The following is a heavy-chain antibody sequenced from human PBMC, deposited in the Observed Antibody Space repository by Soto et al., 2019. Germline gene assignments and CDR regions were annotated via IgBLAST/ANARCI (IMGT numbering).Heavy chain of an antibody. Sequence: QITLKESGPPLVKPTQTLTLTCTFSGFSLSTSGVGVGWIRQPPGKALEWLALIYWDDDKRYSPSLKSRLTITKDTPKNQVVLTMTNMDPVDTATYYCAHSIRGFRAYNPWDWFDPWGQGTLVTVSS. CDR1: GFSLSTSGVG. D-gene: IGHD1-1*01. V-gene: IGHV2-5*02. CDR3: AHSIRGFRAYNPWDWFDP. CDR2: IYWDDDK. J-gene: IGHJ5*02.